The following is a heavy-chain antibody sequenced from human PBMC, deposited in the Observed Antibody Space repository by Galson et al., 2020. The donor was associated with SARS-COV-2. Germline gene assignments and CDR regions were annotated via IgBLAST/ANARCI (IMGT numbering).Heavy chain of an antibody. CDR2: IYYSGIT. V-gene: IGHV4-30-4*08. CDR1: GGPISSSDYY. CDR3: ATVKPTDGWYPADY. J-gene: IGHJ4*02. D-gene: IGHD6-19*01. Sequence: ETSETLSLTCNVSGGPISSSDYYWSWIRQPPGKGLAWIGYIYYSGITYYNPSLKSRTTMSVDTSKNQFSLTLSSLTTADAAVYYCATVKPTDGWYPADYWGQGTLVTVSS.